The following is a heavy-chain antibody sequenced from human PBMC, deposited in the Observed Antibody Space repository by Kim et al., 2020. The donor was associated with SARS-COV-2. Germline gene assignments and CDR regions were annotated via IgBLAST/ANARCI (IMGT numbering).Heavy chain of an antibody. Sequence: GGSLRLSCATSGFIFSKVWMSWVRQAPGKGLEWVARIKRNADGETKEYAATVKGRFSISRDDSRNTVSMQMSSLKTEDTAVYYSTTEGVNINWYDGEYDFDNWGQGALGTVSS. V-gene: IGHV3-15*01. CDR2: IKRNADGETK. J-gene: IGHJ4*02. D-gene: IGHD1-1*01. CDR3: TTEGVNINWYDGEYDFDN. CDR1: GFIFSKVW.